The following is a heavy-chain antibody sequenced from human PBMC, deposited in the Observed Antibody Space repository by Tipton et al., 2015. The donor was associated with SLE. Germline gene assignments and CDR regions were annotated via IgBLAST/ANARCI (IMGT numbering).Heavy chain of an antibody. CDR3: ARMGDYYDSDGSHEGAFDF. CDR1: GYTFISYG. J-gene: IGHJ3*01. Sequence: QLVQSGAEVKKPGASVKVSCKASGYTFISYGISWVRQAPGQGLEWMGWISTYNGNTNYAQKLQGRVTMTSDTSTSTAYMELRRLRSDDTAVYYCARMGDYYDSDGSHEGAFDFWGQGTMVTVSS. CDR2: ISTYNGNT. D-gene: IGHD3-22*01. V-gene: IGHV1-18*01.